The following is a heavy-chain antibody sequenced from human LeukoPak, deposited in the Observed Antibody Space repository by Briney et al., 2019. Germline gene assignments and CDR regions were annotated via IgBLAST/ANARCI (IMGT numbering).Heavy chain of an antibody. CDR3: ARGWVTMVRGVDYGMDI. D-gene: IGHD3-10*01. V-gene: IGHV1-8*01. CDR1: GYTLTSYD. CDR2: MNPNTGDT. Sequence: ASVKVSCKASGYTLTSYDIHWVRQATGQGLEWMGWMNPNTGDTGYTQKFQGRVTMTSSTSSNSAYMELSSLRSEDTAVYYCARGWVTMVRGVDYGMDIWGQGTTVTVSS. J-gene: IGHJ6*02.